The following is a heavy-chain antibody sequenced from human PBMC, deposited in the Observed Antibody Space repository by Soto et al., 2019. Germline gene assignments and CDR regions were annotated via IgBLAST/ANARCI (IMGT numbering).Heavy chain of an antibody. Sequence: GGSLRLSCAASGFTFSSYGMHWVRQAPGKGLEWVAVIWYDGSNKYYADSVKGRFTISRDNSKNTLYLQMNSLRAEDTAVYYCAREAVQWLAFDYWGQGTLVTVSS. V-gene: IGHV3-33*01. CDR1: GFTFSSYG. J-gene: IGHJ4*02. CDR2: IWYDGSNK. CDR3: AREAVQWLAFDY. D-gene: IGHD6-19*01.